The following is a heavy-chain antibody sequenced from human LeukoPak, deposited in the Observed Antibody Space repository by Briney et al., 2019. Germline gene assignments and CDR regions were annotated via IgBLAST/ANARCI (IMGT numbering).Heavy chain of an antibody. CDR1: GYTFTGYY. Sequence: ASVKVSCKTSGYTFTGYYMHWVRQAPGQGLEWMGWINPNSGGTNYAQNFQGRVTMTRGTSISTAYMELSRLRSDDTAVYFCARAHSSGWYGGSWFDPWGQGTLVTVSS. CDR2: INPNSGGT. D-gene: IGHD6-19*01. CDR3: ARAHSSGWYGGSWFDP. V-gene: IGHV1-2*02. J-gene: IGHJ5*02.